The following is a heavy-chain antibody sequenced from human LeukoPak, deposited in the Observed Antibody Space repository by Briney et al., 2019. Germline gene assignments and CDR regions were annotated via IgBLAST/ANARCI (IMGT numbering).Heavy chain of an antibody. CDR3: ARDRELGY. V-gene: IGHV4-59*01. D-gene: IGHD1-1*01. CDR1: GGSISSYY. J-gene: IGHJ4*02. CDR2: IYYSGST. Sequence: SETLSLTCTVSGGSISSYYWSWIRQPPGKGLEWIGYIYYSGSTNYNPSLKSRVAISVDTSKNQFSLKLTSVTAADTAVYYCARDRELGYWGQGTLVTVSS.